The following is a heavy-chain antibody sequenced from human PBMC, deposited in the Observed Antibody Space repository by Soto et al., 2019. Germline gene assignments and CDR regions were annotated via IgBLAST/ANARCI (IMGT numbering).Heavy chain of an antibody. Sequence: EVQLLESGGGLVQPGGSLRLSCAASGFTFSSYAMSWVRQAPGKGLEWVSAISGSGGSTYYAYSVKGRLTISRDNSKNTLYLQMNSLRAEDTAVYYCAKDRAAAGSYYYYYGMDVWGQGTTVTVSS. V-gene: IGHV3-23*01. CDR1: GFTFSSYA. CDR2: ISGSGGST. D-gene: IGHD6-13*01. J-gene: IGHJ6*02. CDR3: AKDRAAAGSYYYYYGMDV.